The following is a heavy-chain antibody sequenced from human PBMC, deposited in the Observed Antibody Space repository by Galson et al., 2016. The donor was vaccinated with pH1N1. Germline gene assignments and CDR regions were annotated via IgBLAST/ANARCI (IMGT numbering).Heavy chain of an antibody. Sequence: PALVKPTQTLTLTCTFSGFSLSTSGVGVGWIRQPPGKALEWLALIYWDDDKRYSPSLKSRLTITKDTAKNQVVLTMTNMDPVDTVTYYCAHSSRDGNGGVCYWGFDYWGQGTLVTVSS. CDR1: GFSLSTSGVG. CDR3: AHSSRDGNGGVCYWGFDY. V-gene: IGHV2-5*02. CDR2: IYWDDDK. J-gene: IGHJ4*02. D-gene: IGHD2-8*02.